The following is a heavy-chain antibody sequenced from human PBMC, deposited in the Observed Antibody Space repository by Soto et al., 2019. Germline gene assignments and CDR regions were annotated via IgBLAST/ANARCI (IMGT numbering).Heavy chain of an antibody. J-gene: IGHJ3*02. V-gene: IGHV1-18*01. Sequence: QVQLVQSGAEVKKPGASVKVSCKASGYTFTSYGISWVRQAPGQGLEWMGWISAYNGNTNYAQKLQGRVTMTTDTPTSTAYMERRSLRSDDTAVYYWARTYRSGWYSRPPLSRGGAFDIWGQGTMVTVSS. CDR1: GYTFTSYG. D-gene: IGHD6-19*01. CDR2: ISAYNGNT. CDR3: ARTYRSGWYSRPPLSRGGAFDI.